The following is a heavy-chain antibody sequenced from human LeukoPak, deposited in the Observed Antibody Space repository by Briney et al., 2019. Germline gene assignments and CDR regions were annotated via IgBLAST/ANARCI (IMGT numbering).Heavy chain of an antibody. J-gene: IGHJ4*02. CDR2: IYYSGST. CDR3: ARDLAYPMAGRVY. V-gene: IGHV4-30-4*08. D-gene: IGHD6-19*01. CDR1: GGSISSGDYY. Sequence: SETLSLTCTVSGGSISSGDYYWGWIRQPPGKGLEWIGYIYYSGSTYYNPSLKSRVTISVDTSKNQFSLKLSSVTAADTAVYYCARDLAYPMAGRVYWGQGTLVTVSS.